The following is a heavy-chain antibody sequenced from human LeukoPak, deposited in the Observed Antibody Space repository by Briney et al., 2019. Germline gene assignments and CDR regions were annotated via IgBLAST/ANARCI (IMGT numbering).Heavy chain of an antibody. D-gene: IGHD3-3*01. CDR2: INHSGST. CDR3: ARGSLTRITIFGVVAPRYYYYGMDV. CDR1: GGSISSSSYY. J-gene: IGHJ6*02. V-gene: IGHV4-39*07. Sequence: SETLSLTCTVSGGSISSSSYYWGWIRQPPGKGLEWIGEINHSGSTNYNPSLKSRVTISVDTSKNQFSLKLSSVTAADTAVYYCARGSLTRITIFGVVAPRYYYYGMDVWGQGTTVTVSS.